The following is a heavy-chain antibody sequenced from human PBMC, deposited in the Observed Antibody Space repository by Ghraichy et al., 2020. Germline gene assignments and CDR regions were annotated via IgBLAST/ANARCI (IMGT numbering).Heavy chain of an antibody. CDR2: ISWNSGSI. D-gene: IGHD4-11*01. V-gene: IGHV3-9*01. CDR3: AKDKVRTDAAGDAFDI. CDR1: GFTFDDYA. Sequence: GGSLRLSCAASGFTFDDYAMHWVRQAPGKGLEWVSGISWNSGSIGYADSVKGRFTISRDNAKNSLYLQMNSLRAEDTALYYCAKDKVRTDAAGDAFDIWGQGTMVTVSS. J-gene: IGHJ3*02.